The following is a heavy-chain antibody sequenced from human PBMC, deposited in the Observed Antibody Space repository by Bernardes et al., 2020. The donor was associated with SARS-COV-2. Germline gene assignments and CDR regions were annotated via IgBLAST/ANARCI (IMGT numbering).Heavy chain of an antibody. CDR3: SSRQPPQCDCTFDF. CDR2: IKSKIDGGTT. J-gene: IGHJ4*02. Sequence: GGSLRLSCVASGFTFSSAWMYWVRQAPGKGLEWVGRIKSKIDGGTTDYSAPVKGRFTISRDDSKNTVYLQMRSLKTEDTALYYCSSRQPPQCDCTFDFWGQGTLVTVSS. V-gene: IGHV3-15*01. CDR1: GFTFSSAW. D-gene: IGHD2-21*02.